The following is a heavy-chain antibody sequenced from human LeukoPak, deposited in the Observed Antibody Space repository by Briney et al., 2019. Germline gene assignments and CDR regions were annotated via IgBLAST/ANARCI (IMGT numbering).Heavy chain of an antibody. CDR2: INHSGST. CDR1: GGSFSGYY. CDR3: ARQRIPMVRGVNSWFDP. Sequence: SETLSLTCAVYGGSFSGYYWSWIRQPPGKGLEWIGEINHSGSTNYNPSLKSRVTISVDTSKNQSSLKLSSVTAADTAVYYCARQRIPMVRGVNSWFDPWGQGTLVTVSS. V-gene: IGHV4-34*01. J-gene: IGHJ5*02. D-gene: IGHD3-10*01.